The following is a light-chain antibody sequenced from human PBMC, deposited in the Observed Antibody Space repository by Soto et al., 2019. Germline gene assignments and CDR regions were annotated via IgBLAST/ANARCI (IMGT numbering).Light chain of an antibody. CDR2: RAS. V-gene: IGKV1-5*03. J-gene: IGKJ1*01. CDR3: QHYNTFSWT. CDR1: QSISTW. Sequence: DIQLTQSPSTLSASVGDRVTITCRASQSISTWLAWFQQKPGSAPKLLIYRASTLQSGVPSRFSGSGSGTESTLSIRSLQSDDFATYYCQHYNTFSWTFGQGTKVDIK.